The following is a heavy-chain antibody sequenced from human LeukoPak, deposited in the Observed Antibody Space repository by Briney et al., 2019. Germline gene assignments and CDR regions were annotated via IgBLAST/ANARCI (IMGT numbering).Heavy chain of an antibody. V-gene: IGHV1-18*04. CDR1: GYTFTSYG. Sequence: ASVKVSCKASGYTFTSYGISWVRQAPGQGLEWTGWISAYNGNTNYAQKLQGRVTMTTDTSTSTAYMELRSLRSDDTAVYYCARVFSPYGSGSYSDWGQGTLVTVSS. CDR2: ISAYNGNT. CDR3: ARVFSPYGSGSYSD. D-gene: IGHD3-10*01. J-gene: IGHJ4*02.